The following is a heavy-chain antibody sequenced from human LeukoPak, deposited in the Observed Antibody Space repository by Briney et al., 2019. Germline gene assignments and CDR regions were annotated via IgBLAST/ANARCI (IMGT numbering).Heavy chain of an antibody. CDR2: IYPGDSDT. J-gene: IGHJ3*02. Sequence: GESLKISCKGSGYSFTSYWIGWVRQMPGKGPEWMGIIYPGDSDTRYSPSFQGQVTISADKSISTAYLQWSSLKASDTAMYYCARREALGYCSGGSCQRVAFDIWGQGTMVTVSS. CDR3: ARREALGYCSGGSCQRVAFDI. D-gene: IGHD2-15*01. V-gene: IGHV5-51*01. CDR1: GYSFTSYW.